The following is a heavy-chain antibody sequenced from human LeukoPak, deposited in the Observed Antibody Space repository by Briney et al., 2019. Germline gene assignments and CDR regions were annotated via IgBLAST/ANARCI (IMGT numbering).Heavy chain of an antibody. CDR3: ARTSGGYSSSWYGQWEAFDI. CDR1: GGSISSGSYY. J-gene: IGHJ3*02. Sequence: SETLSLTCTVSGGSISSGSYYWSWIRQPAGKGLEWIGRIYTSGSTNYNPSLKSRVTISVDTSKNQFSLKLSSVTAADTAVYYCARTSGGYSSSWYGQWEAFDIWGQGTMVTVSS. V-gene: IGHV4-61*02. D-gene: IGHD6-13*01. CDR2: IYTSGST.